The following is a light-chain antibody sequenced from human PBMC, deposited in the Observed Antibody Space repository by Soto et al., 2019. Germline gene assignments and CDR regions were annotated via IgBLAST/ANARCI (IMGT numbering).Light chain of an antibody. V-gene: IGLV2-14*01. CDR3: SSYTSSIL. J-gene: IGLJ2*01. CDR2: DVS. CDR1: SSDVGGYNY. Sequence: QSALTQPASVSASPGQSITISCTGTSSDVGGYNYVSWYQQHQGKAPKLMIYDVSNRPSGVSNRFSGSKSGNTASLTISGLQAEDEADYYCSSYTSSILFGGGTKLTVL.